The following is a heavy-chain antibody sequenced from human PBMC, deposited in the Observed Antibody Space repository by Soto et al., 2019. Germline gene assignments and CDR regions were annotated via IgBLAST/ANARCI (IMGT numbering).Heavy chain of an antibody. Sequence: PLETRSLAYCVSGYSIRSGYYRGCFPQPPGKGLEWLPSIYHSATTYYNPYLKSRVTISVDTSKNQLSLNLRSVAAADPPVYYCASGNTIFGETFCYYYGMDGWGQGTSV. CDR1: GYSIRSGYY. CDR2: IYHSATT. D-gene: IGHD3-3*01. CDR3: ASGNTIFGETFCYYYGMDG. J-gene: IGHJ6*02. V-gene: IGHV4-38-2*01.